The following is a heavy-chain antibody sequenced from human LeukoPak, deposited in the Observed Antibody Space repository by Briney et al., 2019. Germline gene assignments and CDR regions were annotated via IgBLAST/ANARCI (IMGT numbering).Heavy chain of an antibody. D-gene: IGHD6-19*01. J-gene: IGHJ5*02. CDR3: ARATIAVATSGWFDP. CDR2: IIPIFGTA. CDR1: GGTFSSYA. Sequence: SVKVSCKASGGTFSSYAISWVRQAPGQGLEWMGGIIPIFGTANYAQKFQGRVTITADESTSTAYTELSSLRSEDTAVYYCARATIAVATSGWFDPWGQGTLVTVSS. V-gene: IGHV1-69*13.